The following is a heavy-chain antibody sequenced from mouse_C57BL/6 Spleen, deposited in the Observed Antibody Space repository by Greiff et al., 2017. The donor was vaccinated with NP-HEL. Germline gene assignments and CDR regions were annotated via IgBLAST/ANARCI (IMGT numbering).Heavy chain of an antibody. Sequence: VQRVESGAELVKPGASVKISCKASGYAFSSYWMNWVKQRPGKGLEWIGQIYPGDGDTNYNGKFKGKATLTADKSSSTAYMQLSSLTSEDSAVYFCARGDYYYGSTDYWGQGTTLTVSS. D-gene: IGHD1-1*01. CDR2: IYPGDGDT. CDR3: ARGDYYYGSTDY. J-gene: IGHJ2*01. CDR1: GYAFSSYW. V-gene: IGHV1-80*01.